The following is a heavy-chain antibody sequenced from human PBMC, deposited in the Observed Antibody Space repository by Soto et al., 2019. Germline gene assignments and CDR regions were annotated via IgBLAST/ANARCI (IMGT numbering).Heavy chain of an antibody. J-gene: IGHJ3*02. Sequence: QVQLQESGPGLVKPSQTLSLTCTVSGGSISSGDYYWSWIRQPPGKGLEWIGYIYYSGSTYYNPSLKSRVTISVDTSKNQFSLKLSSVTAADTAVYYCAREFYCSSTSCSSGAFAIWGQGTMVTVAS. CDR1: GGSISSGDYY. CDR3: AREFYCSSTSCSSGAFAI. D-gene: IGHD2-2*01. V-gene: IGHV4-30-4*01. CDR2: IYYSGST.